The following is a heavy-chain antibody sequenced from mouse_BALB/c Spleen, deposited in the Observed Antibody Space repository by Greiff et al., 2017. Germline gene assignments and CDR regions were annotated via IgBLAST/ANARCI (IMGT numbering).Heavy chain of an antibody. Sequence: QVQLQQSAAELARPGASVKMSCKASGYTFTSYTMHWVNQRPGQGLEWIGYINPSSGYTEYNQKFKDKTTLTADKSSSTAYMQLSSLTSEDSAVYYCARKALYGNYPSYWYFDVWGAGTTVTVSS. J-gene: IGHJ1*01. D-gene: IGHD2-1*01. CDR3: ARKALYGNYPSYWYFDV. CDR1: GYTFTSYT. CDR2: INPSSGYT. V-gene: IGHV1-4*02.